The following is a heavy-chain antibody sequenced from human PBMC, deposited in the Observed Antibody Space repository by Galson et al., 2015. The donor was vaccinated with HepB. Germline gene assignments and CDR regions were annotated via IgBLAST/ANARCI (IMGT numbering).Heavy chain of an antibody. J-gene: IGHJ6*02. Sequence: SLRLSCAASGFTFSSYGMHWVRQAPGKGLEWVAVIWYDGSNKYYADSVKGRFTISRDNSKNTLYLQMNSLRAEDTAVYYCARDLVGSSWYPIGYYGMDVWGQGTTVTVSS. D-gene: IGHD6-13*01. CDR2: IWYDGSNK. V-gene: IGHV3-33*01. CDR3: ARDLVGSSWYPIGYYGMDV. CDR1: GFTFSSYG.